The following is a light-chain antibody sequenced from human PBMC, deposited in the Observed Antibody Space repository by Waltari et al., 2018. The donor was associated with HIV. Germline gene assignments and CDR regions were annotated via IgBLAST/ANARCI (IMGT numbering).Light chain of an antibody. CDR2: GAS. Sequence: IVMTQSPATLSLSRGERATRSCRASQSVTSNLAWYQQKPGQAPRLLIYGASTRATGIPARFSGSGSGAEFTLTIRSLRSEDFAVYYCQQYNNWPPTFGQGTKVEIK. V-gene: IGKV3-15*01. CDR1: QSVTSN. CDR3: QQYNNWPPT. J-gene: IGKJ1*01.